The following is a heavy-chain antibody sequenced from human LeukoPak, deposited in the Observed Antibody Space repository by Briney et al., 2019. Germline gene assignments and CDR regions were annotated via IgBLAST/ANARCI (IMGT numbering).Heavy chain of an antibody. CDR1: GGSFSSYA. V-gene: IGHV1-69*13. Sequence: SVKVSCKASGGSFSSYAISWVRQAPGQGLEWMGGIIPIFGTANYAQKFQGRVKITADESTSTAYMELSSLRSEETAVYYCAREDPNYYDSSGYGPYAFDIWGQGTMVTVSS. J-gene: IGHJ3*02. CDR3: AREDPNYYDSSGYGPYAFDI. D-gene: IGHD3-22*01. CDR2: IIPIFGTA.